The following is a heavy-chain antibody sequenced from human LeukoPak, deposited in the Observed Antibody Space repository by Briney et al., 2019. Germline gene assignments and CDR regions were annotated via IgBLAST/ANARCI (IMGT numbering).Heavy chain of an antibody. V-gene: IGHV1-18*01. D-gene: IGHD3-22*01. CDR3: ASVGDSSGYSQLDY. CDR2: ISAYNSNT. CDR1: GYTFTSYG. Sequence: GASVKVSCKASGYTFTSYGISWVRQAPGQGLEWMGWISAYNSNTNYAQKLQGRVTMTTDTSTSTAYMELRSLRSDDTAVYYCASVGDSSGYSQLDYWGQGTLVTVSS. J-gene: IGHJ4*02.